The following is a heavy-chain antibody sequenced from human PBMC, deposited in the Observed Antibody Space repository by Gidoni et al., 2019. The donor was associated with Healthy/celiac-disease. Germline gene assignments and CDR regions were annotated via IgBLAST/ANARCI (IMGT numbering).Heavy chain of an antibody. CDR3: ARTADYDFWSGSPQLFDY. Sequence: EVQLVQSGAEVKKPGASLKISCKGSGYSFPSYWIGWVRQMPGKGLEWMGIIYPGDSDTRYSPSFQGQVTISADKSISTAYLQWSSLKASDTAMYYCARTADYDFWSGSPQLFDYWGQGTLVTVSS. CDR1: GYSFPSYW. CDR2: IYPGDSDT. D-gene: IGHD3-3*01. V-gene: IGHV5-51*03. J-gene: IGHJ4*02.